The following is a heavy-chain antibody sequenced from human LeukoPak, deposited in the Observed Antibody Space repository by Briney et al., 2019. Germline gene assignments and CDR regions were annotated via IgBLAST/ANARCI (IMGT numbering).Heavy chain of an antibody. CDR1: GGSFSGYY. Sequence: PSETLSLTCAVSGGSFSGYYSSWIRQPPGKGLEWIGEINHSGSTNYNPPLKSRVTISVDTSKNQFSLKLSSVTAADTAVYYCARGGEWLGKIFDYWGQGTLVTVSS. D-gene: IGHD6-19*01. CDR2: INHSGST. V-gene: IGHV4-34*01. J-gene: IGHJ4*02. CDR3: ARGGEWLGKIFDY.